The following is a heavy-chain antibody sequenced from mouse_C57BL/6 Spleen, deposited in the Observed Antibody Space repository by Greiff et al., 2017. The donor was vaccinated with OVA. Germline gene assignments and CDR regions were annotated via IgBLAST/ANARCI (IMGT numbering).Heavy chain of an antibody. Sequence: LVESGAELVRPGASVKLSCKASGYTFTDYYINWVKQRPGQGLEWIARIYPGSGNTYYNEKFKGKATLTAEKSSSTAYMQLSSLTSEDSAVYFCARGYYYGSSYEMGAMDYWGQGTSVTVSS. CDR2: IYPGSGNT. V-gene: IGHV1-76*01. J-gene: IGHJ4*01. D-gene: IGHD1-1*01. CDR1: GYTFTDYY. CDR3: ARGYYYGSSYEMGAMDY.